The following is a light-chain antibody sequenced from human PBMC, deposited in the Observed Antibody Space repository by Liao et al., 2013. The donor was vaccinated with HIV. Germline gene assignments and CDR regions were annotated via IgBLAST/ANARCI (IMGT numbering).Light chain of an antibody. V-gene: IGLV3-21*04. CDR2: SDT. J-gene: IGLJ3*02. CDR3: QVWDGSSDQQV. CDR1: DIGSKT. Sequence: SYELTQAPSVSVAPGKTAKITCGGDDIGSKTVHWYQQKPAQAPVLVIFSDTDRPSEIPERFSGSNSGNTATLTITRVESSDEADFYCQVWDGSSDQQVFGGGTRLTVL.